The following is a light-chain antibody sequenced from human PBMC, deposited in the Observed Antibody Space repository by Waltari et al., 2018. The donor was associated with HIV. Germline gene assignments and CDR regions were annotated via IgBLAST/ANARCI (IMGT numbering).Light chain of an antibody. J-gene: IGKJ2*01. Sequence: EIVMTQSPVTLSVSPGERATLSCRLSPSVSSKLARYQQKPGQAPRLLIYAASTRATGTPARFSGSGSGTEFTLTISSLQPEDFAVYYCQQYNSWPPGNTFGQGTKLEIK. CDR3: QQYNSWPPGNT. CDR1: PSVSSK. CDR2: AAS. V-gene: IGKV3-15*01.